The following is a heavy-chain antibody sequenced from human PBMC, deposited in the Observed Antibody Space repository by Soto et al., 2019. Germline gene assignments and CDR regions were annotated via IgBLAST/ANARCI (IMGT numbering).Heavy chain of an antibody. CDR3: ARAGPDYYYYGMDV. CDR1: GFTFSSYW. V-gene: IGHV3-74*01. Sequence: GSLRLSCAASGFTFSSYWMHWVRQAPGKGLVWVSRINSDGSSTSYADSVKGRFTISRDNAKNTLYLQMNSLRAEDTAVYYCARAGPDYYYYGMDVWGQGTTVTVSS. CDR2: INSDGSST. J-gene: IGHJ6*02. D-gene: IGHD3-10*01.